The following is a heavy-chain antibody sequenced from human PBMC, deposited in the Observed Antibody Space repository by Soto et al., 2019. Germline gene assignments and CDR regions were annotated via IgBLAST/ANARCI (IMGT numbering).Heavy chain of an antibody. J-gene: IGHJ5*02. CDR1: GGSISSGGYY. V-gene: IGHV4-31*03. Sequence: SETLSLTCTVSGGSISSGGYYWNWIRQHPGKGLEWIGYIYYIGSTYYNPSLKSRVTISLDTSKNQFSLKLSSVTAADAAVYYCARSVFPWGQGTLVTV. CDR2: IYYIGST. CDR3: ARSVFP.